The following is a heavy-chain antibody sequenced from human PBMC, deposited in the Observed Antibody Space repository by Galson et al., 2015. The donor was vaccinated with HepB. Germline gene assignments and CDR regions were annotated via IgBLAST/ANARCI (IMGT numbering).Heavy chain of an antibody. CDR3: TRGAYYESSGYYAPGY. CDR2: ISGHNGNT. D-gene: IGHD3-22*01. J-gene: IGHJ4*02. Sequence: SVKVSCKASGYTFTNYDISWVRQAPGQGLEWMGWISGHNGNTNYAQKFQGRVIMTTYTSTNTAYMELRSLRSDDTAVYYCTRGAYYESSGYYAPGYWGQGTLVTVSS. V-gene: IGHV1-18*01. CDR1: GYTFTNYD.